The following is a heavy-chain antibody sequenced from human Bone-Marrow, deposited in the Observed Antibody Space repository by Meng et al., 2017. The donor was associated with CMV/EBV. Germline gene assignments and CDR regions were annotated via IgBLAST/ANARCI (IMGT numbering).Heavy chain of an antibody. D-gene: IGHD6-19*01. Sequence: SETLSLTCTVSGGSISSYYWGWIRQPPGKGLEWIGSIYYSGSTYYNPSLKSRVTISVDTSKNQFSLKLSSVTAADTAVYYCARQPQWLVDYWGQGTRVTVSS. CDR1: GGSISSYY. CDR3: ARQPQWLVDY. V-gene: IGHV4-39*01. CDR2: IYYSGST. J-gene: IGHJ4*02.